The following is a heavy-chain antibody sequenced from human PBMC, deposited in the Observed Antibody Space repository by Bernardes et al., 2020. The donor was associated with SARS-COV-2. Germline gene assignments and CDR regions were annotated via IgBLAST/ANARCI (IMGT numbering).Heavy chain of an antibody. J-gene: IGHJ6*02. CDR2: ISFDGSQK. Sequence: GGSLRLSCTSSGFTFSNNAMHWVRQAPGKGLEWVALISFDGSQKNFVDSVKGRFAISRDSSKNTLYLQMNNLGAEDTAVYYFYGMEVWGPGTTVTVS. CDR1: GFTFSNNA. V-gene: IGHV3-33*08. CDR3: YGMEV.